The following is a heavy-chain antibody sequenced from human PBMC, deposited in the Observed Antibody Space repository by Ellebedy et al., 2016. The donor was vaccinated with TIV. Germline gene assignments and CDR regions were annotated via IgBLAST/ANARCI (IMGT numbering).Heavy chain of an antibody. J-gene: IGHJ6*02. V-gene: IGHV3-21*01. D-gene: IGHD3-16*01. CDR2: ISSSSSYI. Sequence: GGSLRLXXAASGFTFSSYSMNWVRQAPGKGLEWVSSISSSSSYIYYADSVKGRFTISRDNAKNSLYLQMNSLRAEDTAVYYCARDLGPWRDYYYYGTDVWGQGTTVTVSS. CDR1: GFTFSSYS. CDR3: ARDLGPWRDYYYYGTDV.